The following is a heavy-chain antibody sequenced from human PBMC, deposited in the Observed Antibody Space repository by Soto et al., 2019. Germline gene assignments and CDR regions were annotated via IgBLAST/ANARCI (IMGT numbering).Heavy chain of an antibody. V-gene: IGHV4-34*01. Sequence: SETLSLTCAVYGGSFSGYYWSWIRQPPGKGLEWIGEINHSGSTNYNPSLKSRVTISVDTSKNQFSLKLSSVTAADTAVYYCARTGTYDILTGYPIDYWGQGTLVTVSS. CDR2: INHSGST. D-gene: IGHD3-9*01. CDR3: ARTGTYDILTGYPIDY. J-gene: IGHJ4*02. CDR1: GGSFSGYY.